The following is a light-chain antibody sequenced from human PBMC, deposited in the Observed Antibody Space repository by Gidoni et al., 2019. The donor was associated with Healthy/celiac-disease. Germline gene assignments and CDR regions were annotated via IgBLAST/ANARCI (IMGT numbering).Light chain of an antibody. V-gene: IGKV3-15*01. CDR3: QQYKNWHPWT. CDR1: QSVNSN. Sequence: EIVMTQSPATLSVSPGERATLSCRASQSVNSNLAWYQQKPGQAPRLLIYGASTRATGIPARFSGSGSGTEFTLTISSLQSEDFAVYYCQQYKNWHPWTFGQGTKVEIK. CDR2: GAS. J-gene: IGKJ1*01.